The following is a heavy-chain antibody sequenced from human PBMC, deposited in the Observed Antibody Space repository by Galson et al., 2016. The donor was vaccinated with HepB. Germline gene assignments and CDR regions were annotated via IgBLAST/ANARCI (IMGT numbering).Heavy chain of an antibody. J-gene: IGHJ5*02. CDR1: GYTFTGYY. V-gene: IGHV1-2*02. CDR3: ARPLRSCRCGNCIPLRNWFHP. Sequence: SVKVSCKASGYTFTGYYIHWVRQVPGQGLEWMGWINPSTGATDFVQKFRGRVTLARETPISTAYMTLSRLTSDDTAVYYCARPLRSCRCGNCIPLRNWFHPWGQGTLVTVSS. D-gene: IGHD2-15*01. CDR2: INPSTGAT.